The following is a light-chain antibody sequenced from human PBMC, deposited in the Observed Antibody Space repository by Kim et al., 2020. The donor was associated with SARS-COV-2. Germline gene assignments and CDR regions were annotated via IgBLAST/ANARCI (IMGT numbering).Light chain of an antibody. Sequence: SASVGDRVTFPCRASQDIKYDLAWYQQKPGKAPKLLTYGAFRSQSGVPSRFSGSGSGPDFTLTISSLQPEDFATYYCLQYNTYPWTFGQGTKLEIK. CDR1: QDIKYD. CDR2: GAF. V-gene: IGKV1-6*01. CDR3: LQYNTYPWT. J-gene: IGKJ1*01.